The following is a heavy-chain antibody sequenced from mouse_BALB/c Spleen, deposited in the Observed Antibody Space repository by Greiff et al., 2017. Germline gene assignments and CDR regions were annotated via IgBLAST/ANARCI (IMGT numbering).Heavy chain of an antibody. J-gene: IGHJ4*01. D-gene: IGHD2-2*01. V-gene: IGHV1-9*01. Sequence: QVQLKESGAELMKPGASVKISCKATGYTFSSYWIEWVKQRPGHGLEWIGEILPGSGSTNYNEKFKGKATFTADTSSNTAYMQLSSLTSEDSAVYYCARPLYYGSYYYAMDYWGQGTSVTVSS. CDR2: ILPGSGST. CDR1: GYTFSSYW. CDR3: ARPLYYGSYYYAMDY.